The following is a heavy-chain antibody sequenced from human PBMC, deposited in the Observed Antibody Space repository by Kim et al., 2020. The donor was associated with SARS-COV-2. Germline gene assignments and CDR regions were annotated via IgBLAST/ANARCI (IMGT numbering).Heavy chain of an antibody. Sequence: GGSLRLSCVASGINFRNNWMSWVRQPLGKGLEWVAHMREDGSGIDYADSVKGRFTIFRDNAQNSLYLQMNSLRVDDTADYYCARGHFGLDVWGQGTTVTV. J-gene: IGHJ6*02. V-gene: IGHV3-7*05. CDR1: GINFRNNW. CDR2: MREDGSGI. CDR3: ARGHFGLDV.